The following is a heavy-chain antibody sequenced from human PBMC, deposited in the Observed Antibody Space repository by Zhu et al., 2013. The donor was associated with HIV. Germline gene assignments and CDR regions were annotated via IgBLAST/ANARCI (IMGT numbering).Heavy chain of an antibody. CDR2: ISAYNGNT. D-gene: IGHD1-26*01. V-gene: IGHV1-18*01. Sequence: QVQLVQSGAEVKKPGASVKVSCKASGYTFTNYTMHWVRQAPGQGLEWMGWISAYNGNTNYIQKLQGRVTMTTDTSTNTAYMELRSLTSDDTAFYYCARDYVGEGSGSDRAFDYWGQGTLVTVSS. J-gene: IGHJ4*02. CDR1: GYTFTNYT. CDR3: ARDYVGEGSGSDRAFDY.